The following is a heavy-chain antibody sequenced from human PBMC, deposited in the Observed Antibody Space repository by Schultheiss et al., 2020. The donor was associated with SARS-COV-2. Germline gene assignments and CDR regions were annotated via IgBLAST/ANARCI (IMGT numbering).Heavy chain of an antibody. CDR3: ARDMMATTPKNAFDI. Sequence: GESLKISCAASGFTFSSYAMHWVRQAPGKGLEWVAIISYDGTNKYYGDSVKGRFTISRDDSKNTLYLQMNSLRAEDTAVYYCARDMMATTPKNAFDIWGQGTMVTVSS. V-gene: IGHV3-30-3*01. D-gene: IGHD5-24*01. CDR1: GFTFSSYA. J-gene: IGHJ3*02. CDR2: ISYDGTNK.